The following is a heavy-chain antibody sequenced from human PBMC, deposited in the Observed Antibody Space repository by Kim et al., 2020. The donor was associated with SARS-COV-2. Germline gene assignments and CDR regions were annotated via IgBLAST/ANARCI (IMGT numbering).Heavy chain of an antibody. D-gene: IGHD3-22*01. CDR1: GFTFSSYT. CDR3: ARVRNYYGTSGYYPLDW. Sequence: GGSLRLSCVASGFTFSSYTMNWVRQAPGKGLEWVSSISSNSYYIYYADSVKGRFTISRDNAENSLFLQMSSLRAEDTAVYYCARVRNYYGTSGYYPLDWWGQGTLVTVSS. J-gene: IGHJ4*02. CDR2: ISSNSYYI. V-gene: IGHV3-21*01.